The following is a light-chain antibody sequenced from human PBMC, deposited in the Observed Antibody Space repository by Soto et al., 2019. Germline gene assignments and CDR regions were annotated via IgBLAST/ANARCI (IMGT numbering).Light chain of an antibody. CDR1: QSVSSSY. CDR2: GAS. V-gene: IGKV3-20*01. J-gene: IGKJ1*01. Sequence: EILLTQSPGTLSLYPGERATLSCRASQSVSSSYLAWYQQKPGQAPRLLIYGASSRATGIPDRFSGSGSGTDFTLTISRLEPEDFAVYYCQQYGSSGWTFGQGTKVEIK. CDR3: QQYGSSGWT.